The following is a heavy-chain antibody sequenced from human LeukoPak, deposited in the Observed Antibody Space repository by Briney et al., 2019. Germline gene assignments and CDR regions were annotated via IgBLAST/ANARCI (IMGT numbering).Heavy chain of an antibody. Sequence: PSETLSLTRTVSGVSISSSSYYWGWIRQPPGKGLEWIGRIYYSGSTYYNPSLKTRVTISVDTSKKQFSLKLSSVPAADTAVYYCARVESITMIVVVTADAFDIWGQGTMVTVSS. CDR2: IYYSGST. CDR3: ARVESITMIVVVTADAFDI. D-gene: IGHD3-22*01. CDR1: GVSISSSSYY. V-gene: IGHV4-39*01. J-gene: IGHJ3*02.